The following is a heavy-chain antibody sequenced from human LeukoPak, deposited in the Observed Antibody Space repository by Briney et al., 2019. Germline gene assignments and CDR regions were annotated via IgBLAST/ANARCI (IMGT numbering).Heavy chain of an antibody. CDR3: ARRPGPDDYGDY. D-gene: IGHD4-17*01. V-gene: IGHV5-51*01. J-gene: IGHJ4*02. CDR1: GYSFTRYW. Sequence: GESLKISCKGSGYSFTRYWIGWVRQMPGKGLEWMGIIYPGDSDTRYSPSFRGQVTISVDKFISTAYLQWSSLKASDTAMYYCARRPGPDDYGDYWGQGTLVTVSS. CDR2: IYPGDSDT.